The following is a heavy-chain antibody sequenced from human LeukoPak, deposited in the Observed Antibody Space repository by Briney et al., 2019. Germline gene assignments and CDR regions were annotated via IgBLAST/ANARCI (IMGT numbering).Heavy chain of an antibody. J-gene: IGHJ6*03. CDR3: ARALVDGYSSSWYYYYMDV. D-gene: IGHD6-13*01. V-gene: IGHV3-7*01. Sequence: GGSLRLSCAASGFTFSSYWMNWVRQAPGKGLEWLANIKQDGSQKYYVDSVKGRFTISRDNAKNSLYLQMNSLRAEDTAVYYCARALVDGYSSSWYYYYMDVWGKGTTVTVSS. CDR1: GFTFSSYW. CDR2: IKQDGSQK.